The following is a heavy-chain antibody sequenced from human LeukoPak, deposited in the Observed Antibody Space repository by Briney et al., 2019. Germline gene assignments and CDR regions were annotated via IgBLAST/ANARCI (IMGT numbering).Heavy chain of an antibody. D-gene: IGHD6-13*01. CDR1: GFIFSSYT. V-gene: IGHV3-21*01. Sequence: PGGSLRLSCEASGFIFSSYTMNWIRQAPGKGLEWVASISSGSTNPYYADSVKGRFTISRDDAKKSLYLQMTSLRVEDTSVYYCARDFLAAGDYWGQGTLVTVSS. CDR2: ISSGSTNP. J-gene: IGHJ4*02. CDR3: ARDFLAAGDY.